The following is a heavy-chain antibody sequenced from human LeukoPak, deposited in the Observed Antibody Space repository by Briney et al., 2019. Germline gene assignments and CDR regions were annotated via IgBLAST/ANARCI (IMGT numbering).Heavy chain of an antibody. CDR2: ISSGGST. D-gene: IGHD6-6*01. Sequence: QTGGSLRLSCAAAGFTFNNYAMSWVRQAPGKGLKWVSGISSGGSTYYADSVKGRFTISRDNSKNTLFLQMNSLRAEDTAVYYCAKDTYSSSPYYFDYWGQGTPVTVSS. CDR1: GFTFNNYA. CDR3: AKDTYSSSPYYFDY. V-gene: IGHV3-23*01. J-gene: IGHJ4*02.